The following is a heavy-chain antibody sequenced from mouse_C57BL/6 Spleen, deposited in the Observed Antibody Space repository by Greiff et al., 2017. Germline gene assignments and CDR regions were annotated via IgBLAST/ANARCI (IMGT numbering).Heavy chain of an antibody. CDR3: ARLLRRAMDY. Sequence: VQLQQSGPELVKPGASVKISCKASGYTFTDYYMNWVKQSHGKSLEWIGDINPNNGGTSYNQKFKGKATLTVDKSSSTAYMELRSLTSEDSAVYYCARLLRRAMDYWGQGTSVTVSS. CDR2: INPNNGGT. V-gene: IGHV1-26*01. D-gene: IGHD1-1*01. CDR1: GYTFTDYY. J-gene: IGHJ4*01.